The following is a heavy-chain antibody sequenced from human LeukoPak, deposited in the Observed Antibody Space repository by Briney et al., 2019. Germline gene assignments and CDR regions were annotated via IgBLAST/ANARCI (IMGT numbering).Heavy chain of an antibody. V-gene: IGHV3-30*02. CDR2: IRYDGDNR. CDR3: AKLETGSGSYYSPPYFDY. J-gene: IGHJ4*02. D-gene: IGHD3-10*01. CDR1: GFTFSSYG. Sequence: GGSLRLSCAASGFTFSSYGMHWVRQAPGKGLEWVSFIRYDGDNRYYADSVKGRFTISRDNSKNTLYLQMNSLRAEDTAVYYCAKLETGSGSYYSPPYFDYWGQGTLVTVSS.